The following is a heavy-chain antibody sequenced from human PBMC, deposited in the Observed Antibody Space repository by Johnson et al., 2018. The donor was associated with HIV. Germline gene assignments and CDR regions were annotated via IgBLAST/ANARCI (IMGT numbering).Heavy chain of an antibody. V-gene: IGHV3-66*04. J-gene: IGHJ3*02. CDR3: GRHRDDACDI. Sequence: EMQLVESGGGLVQPGGSLRLSCAASGFTVSSNYMSWVRQAPGKGLEWVSVIYSGGSTYYADSVKGRFTISRDNAENSLYLQMNNLRAEDTAVYYCGRHRDDACDIWGQGTMVTVSS. CDR2: IYSGGST. CDR1: GFTVSSNY. D-gene: IGHD2-21*02.